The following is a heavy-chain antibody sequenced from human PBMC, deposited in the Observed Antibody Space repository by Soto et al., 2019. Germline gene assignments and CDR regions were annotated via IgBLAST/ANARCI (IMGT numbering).Heavy chain of an antibody. CDR3: AKDQLSIRGVIHNWFDP. V-gene: IGHV3-23*01. Sequence: GGSLRLSCEASGLKFIHDAMTWVRQAPGRGPEWVSTVSGIGDETFYADSVRGRFTISRDNSKDTAYLVMNSLRVEDTAVYYCAKDQLSIRGVIHNWFDPWGQGTLVTVSS. D-gene: IGHD3-10*01. CDR1: GLKFIHDA. CDR2: VSGIGDET. J-gene: IGHJ5*02.